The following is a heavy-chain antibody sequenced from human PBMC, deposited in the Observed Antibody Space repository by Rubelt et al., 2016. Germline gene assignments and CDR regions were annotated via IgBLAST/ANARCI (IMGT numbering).Heavy chain of an antibody. V-gene: IGHV3-NL1*01. CDR2: IYSGGST. D-gene: IGHD6-13*01. J-gene: IGHJ4*02. Sequence: GGGVVQPGGSLRLSCAASGFTFSSYGMHWVRQAPGKGLEWVSVIYSGGSTYYADSVKGRFTISRENSKNTLYLQMNSLRDEDTAVYYCARVTSNNWYKHLDYWGQGTLVTVSS. CDR3: ARVTSNNWYKHLDY. CDR1: GFTFSSYG.